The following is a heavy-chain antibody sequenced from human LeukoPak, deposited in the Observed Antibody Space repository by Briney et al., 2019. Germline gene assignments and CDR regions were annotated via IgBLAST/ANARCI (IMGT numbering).Heavy chain of an antibody. V-gene: IGHV3-30*18. CDR3: AKDGGEYDYVWGSYRTYYFDY. D-gene: IGHD3-16*02. Sequence: GGSLRLSCAASGFTFSSYGMHWVRQAPGKGLEWVAVISYDGSNKYYADSVKGRFTISRDNSKNTLYLQMNSLRAEDTAVYYCAKDGGEYDYVWGSYRTYYFDYWGQGTLVTVSS. CDR2: ISYDGSNK. CDR1: GFTFSSYG. J-gene: IGHJ4*02.